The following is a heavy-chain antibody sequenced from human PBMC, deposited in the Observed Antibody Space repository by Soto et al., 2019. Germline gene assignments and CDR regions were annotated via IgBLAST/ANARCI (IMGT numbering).Heavy chain of an antibody. J-gene: IGHJ6*02. CDR2: IYYSGST. Sequence: SETLSLTCTVSGGSITSGGYYWSWIRQRPGKGLEWIGYIYYSGSTNYNPSLKSRVTISVDTSKNQFSLKLSSVTAADTAVYYCARRLYYDSSGFEGGGMDVWGQGTTVTVSS. CDR1: GGSITSGGYY. D-gene: IGHD3-22*01. V-gene: IGHV4-61*08. CDR3: ARRLYYDSSGFEGGGMDV.